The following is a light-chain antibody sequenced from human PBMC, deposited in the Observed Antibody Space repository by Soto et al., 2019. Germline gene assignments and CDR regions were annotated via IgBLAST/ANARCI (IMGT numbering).Light chain of an antibody. CDR2: DAS. Sequence: AIQLTQSPSSLSASVGDRVTITCRASQGISSALAWYQQKPGKAPKLLIYDASSLESGVPSRFSGSGSGTDIILTIRSLLPEDFATYCCQQPNITFAQGTRLEIK. V-gene: IGKV1-13*02. CDR1: QGISSA. J-gene: IGKJ5*01. CDR3: QQPNIT.